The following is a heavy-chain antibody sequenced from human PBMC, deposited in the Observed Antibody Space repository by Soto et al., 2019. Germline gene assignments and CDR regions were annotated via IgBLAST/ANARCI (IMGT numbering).Heavy chain of an antibody. D-gene: IGHD6-6*01. CDR1: GGSISSSTYY. J-gene: IGHJ6*03. CDR2: IFYSGST. V-gene: IGHV4-61*05. CDR3: ARNRDDSSSLLTSPYMDV. Sequence: PSETLSLTCIISGGSISSSTYYWGWIRQSPGKGLEWIGYIFYSGSTNYNPSLKSRVTISVDTSKNQFSLKLSSVTAADTAVYYCARNRDDSSSLLTSPYMDVWGKGTTVTVSS.